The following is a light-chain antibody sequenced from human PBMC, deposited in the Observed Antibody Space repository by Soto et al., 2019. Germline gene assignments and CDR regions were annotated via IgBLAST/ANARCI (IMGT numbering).Light chain of an antibody. Sequence: DMQMTQSPSTLSASVGDRVTITCRASQSISTSLAWYQQKPGKAPKLLIHDASSLESGVPSRFRGSGSGTEFTLTISSLQPDDFATYYCQQYDSYSTFGQGTKVDIX. J-gene: IGKJ1*01. V-gene: IGKV1-5*01. CDR1: QSISTS. CDR3: QQYDSYST. CDR2: DAS.